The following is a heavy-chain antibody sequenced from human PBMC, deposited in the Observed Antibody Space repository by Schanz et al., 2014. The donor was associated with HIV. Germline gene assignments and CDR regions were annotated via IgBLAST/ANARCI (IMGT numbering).Heavy chain of an antibody. CDR3: TRSRYELHWLDL. CDR2: ISVYNGNT. J-gene: IGHJ5*02. Sequence: QVQLVQSGAEVKKPGASVTVSCKASGYTFTSYGISWVRQAPGQGLEWMGWISVYNGNTNYSEKLQGRVTMTTDTSTSTAYMELRRLTYDDTAVYYCTRSRYELHWLDLWGQGTLVTVSS. V-gene: IGHV1-18*01. D-gene: IGHD5-12*01. CDR1: GYTFTSYG.